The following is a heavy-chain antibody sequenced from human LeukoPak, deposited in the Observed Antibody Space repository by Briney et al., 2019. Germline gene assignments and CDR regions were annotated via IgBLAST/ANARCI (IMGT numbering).Heavy chain of an antibody. J-gene: IGHJ4*02. CDR3: AKDRRNTVPTISDY. D-gene: IGHD5-12*01. V-gene: IGHV3-30*02. CDR1: GLTFSSYG. CDR2: IRYDGSNK. Sequence: GGSLRLSCAASGLTFSSYGMHWVRQAPGKGLEWVAFIRYDGSNKYYADSVKGRFTISRDNSENTLYLRMNSLRAEDTAVYYCAKDRRNTVPTISDYWGQGTLVTVCS.